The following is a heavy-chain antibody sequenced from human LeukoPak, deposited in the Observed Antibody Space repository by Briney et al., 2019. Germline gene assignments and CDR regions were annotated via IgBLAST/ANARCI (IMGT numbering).Heavy chain of an antibody. CDR2: ISGSGGST. Sequence: GESLKISCAASGFTFSSYAMSWVRQAPGKGLGWVSAISGSGGSTYYADSVKGRFTISRDNSKNTLYLQMNSLRAEDTAVYYCATQLLGYCTNGVCHLDYWGQGTLVTVSS. V-gene: IGHV3-23*01. CDR3: ATQLLGYCTNGVCHLDY. J-gene: IGHJ4*02. D-gene: IGHD2-8*01. CDR1: GFTFSSYA.